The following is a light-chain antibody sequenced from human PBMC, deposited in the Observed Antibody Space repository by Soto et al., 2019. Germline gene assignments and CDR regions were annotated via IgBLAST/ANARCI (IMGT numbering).Light chain of an antibody. CDR3: QQYNRWFSIT. V-gene: IGKV3-15*01. CDR1: QDISNK. Sequence: TQSPVTLSVSPGERVTLSCRASQDISNKLAWYQQKPGQAPRLLIYGASLRATGIPGRFTGSGSGTEFALTISSLQSEDLATYYCQQYNRWFSITFGQGTRLEVK. CDR2: GAS. J-gene: IGKJ5*01.